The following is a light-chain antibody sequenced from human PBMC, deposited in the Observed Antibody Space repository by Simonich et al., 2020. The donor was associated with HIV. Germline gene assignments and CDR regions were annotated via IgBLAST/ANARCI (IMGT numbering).Light chain of an antibody. Sequence: QSALTQPASVSGSPGQSITISCTGTSSDIGSDNLVSWYQQHPVKVPKLMMCDVSKRPSGISNRFSGSKSGNSASLTISGLQYEDEADYYCSSYTSSTTVVFGGGTKLTVL. CDR1: SSDIGSDNL. V-gene: IGLV2-14*02. CDR2: DVS. J-gene: IGLJ2*01. CDR3: SSYTSSTTVV.